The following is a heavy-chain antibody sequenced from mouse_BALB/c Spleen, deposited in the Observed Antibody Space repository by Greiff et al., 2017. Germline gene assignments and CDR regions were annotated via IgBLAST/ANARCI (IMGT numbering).Heavy chain of an antibody. CDR1: GFNIKDYY. J-gene: IGHJ3*01. Sequence: VQLKHSGAELVRSGASVKLSCTASGFNIKDYYMHWVKQRPEQGLEWIGWIDPENGDTEYAPKFQGKATMTADTSSNTAYLQLSSLTSEDTAVYYCNVDSSGYGFAYWGQGTLVTVSA. CDR2: IDPENGDT. CDR3: NVDSSGYGFAY. D-gene: IGHD3-2*01. V-gene: IGHV14-4*02.